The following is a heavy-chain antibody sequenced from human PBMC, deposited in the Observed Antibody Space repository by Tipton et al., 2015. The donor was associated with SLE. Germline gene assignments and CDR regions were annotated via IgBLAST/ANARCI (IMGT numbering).Heavy chain of an antibody. CDR3: ARDQVDTHDMNWFDP. CDR1: GGSISSGTYY. V-gene: IGHV4-61*02. J-gene: IGHJ5*02. D-gene: IGHD5-18*01. Sequence: LRLSCTVSGGSISSGTYYWTWIRQPAGKGLEWIGRIYSSGSTSYNPSLKSRVTISVDTSKNQFSLKLSAVTAADTAVYYCARDQVDTHDMNWFDPWGRGTLVTVSS. CDR2: IYSSGST.